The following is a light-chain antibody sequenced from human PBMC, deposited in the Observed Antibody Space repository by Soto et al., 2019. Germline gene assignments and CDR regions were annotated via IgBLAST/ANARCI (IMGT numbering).Light chain of an antibody. Sequence: EIVLTQSPCTLSLSPGERATLSCRASQRVSSNYLSWYQQKPGQAPRLLIYGASNRATGIPDRFSGSGSGTDFTLTISRLEPEDFAVYYCQHRMNWPLTFGQGTRLDIK. J-gene: IGKJ5*01. CDR3: QHRMNWPLT. CDR2: GAS. V-gene: IGKV3D-20*02. CDR1: QRVSSNY.